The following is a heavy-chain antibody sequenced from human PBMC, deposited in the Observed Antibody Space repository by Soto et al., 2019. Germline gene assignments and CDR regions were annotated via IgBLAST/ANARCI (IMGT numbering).Heavy chain of an antibody. CDR3: ASTAGILLWFGELRYYFDF. J-gene: IGHJ4*02. Sequence: QVHLQQWGAGLLKPSETLSLTCAVYGGTFSGYYWSWIRQPPGKGLEWIGEINHSGTTNYNPSLKSRFTISMDTSKNQFSLKLSSVTAADTAVYYCASTAGILLWFGELRYYFDFWGQGTLVTV. D-gene: IGHD3-10*01. CDR1: GGTFSGYY. CDR2: INHSGTT. V-gene: IGHV4-34*01.